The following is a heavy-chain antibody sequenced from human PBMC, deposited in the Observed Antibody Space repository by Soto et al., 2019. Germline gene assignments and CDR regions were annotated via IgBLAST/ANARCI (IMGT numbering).Heavy chain of an antibody. CDR3: AKEMGDYYDSSGSWFGP. Sequence: GGSMALSCAASGCTLSNYGMSWVRQAPGKGLEWVSAISGSGGNTYYADSVKGRFTISRDNSKNTLFLQMNSLRAEDTALYLCAKEMGDYYDSSGSWFGPWGQGTLVIVSS. CDR1: GCTLSNYG. J-gene: IGHJ5*02. D-gene: IGHD3-22*01. V-gene: IGHV3-23*01. CDR2: ISGSGGNT.